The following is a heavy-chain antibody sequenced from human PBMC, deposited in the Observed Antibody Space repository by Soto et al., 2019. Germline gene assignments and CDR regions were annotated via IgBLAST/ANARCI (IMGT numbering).Heavy chain of an antibody. CDR2: ISYDGSNK. Sequence: QVQLVESGGGVVQPGRSLRLSCAASGFTFSSYGMHWVRQAPGKGLEWVAVISYDGSNKYYADSVKGRFTISRDNSKNTQYLQMNSLRAEDTAVYYCAKDSLYGDYGPDEAFDIWGQGTMVTVSS. V-gene: IGHV3-30*18. CDR3: AKDSLYGDYGPDEAFDI. D-gene: IGHD4-17*01. CDR1: GFTFSSYG. J-gene: IGHJ3*02.